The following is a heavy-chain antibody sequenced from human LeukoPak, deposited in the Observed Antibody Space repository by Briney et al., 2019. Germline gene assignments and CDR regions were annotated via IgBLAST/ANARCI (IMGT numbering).Heavy chain of an antibody. Sequence: GGSLRLSCAASGFTMRTFSMNWVRQAPGKGLEWVSSSDINSGSMYYSDSVKGRFTISRDNTKNSLYLQMNSLRAEDTAVYYCSRYGVVAATPEYWGQGTLVTVSP. CDR3: SRYGVVAATPEY. CDR1: GFTMRTFS. D-gene: IGHD2-15*01. V-gene: IGHV3-21*01. CDR2: SDINSGSM. J-gene: IGHJ4*02.